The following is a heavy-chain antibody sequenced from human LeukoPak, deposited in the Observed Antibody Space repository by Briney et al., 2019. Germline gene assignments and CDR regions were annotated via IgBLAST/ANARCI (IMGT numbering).Heavy chain of an antibody. CDR2: IYSGGST. V-gene: IGHV3-53*01. CDR3: EAELCYCSADSCYCKYYGMDV. Sequence: GGSLRLSCAVSGFTFSSNYKSWVCQAPGKGLEWVSVIYSGGSTYYTGTAKGRFTISRDNSKNTLSHERNSLRPEDKGVCYDEAELCYCSADSCYCKYYGMDVWGQGTTVTVFS. J-gene: IGHJ6*02. D-gene: IGHD2-15*01. CDR1: GFTFSSNY.